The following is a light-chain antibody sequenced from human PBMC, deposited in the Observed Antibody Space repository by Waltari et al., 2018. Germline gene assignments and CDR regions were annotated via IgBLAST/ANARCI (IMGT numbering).Light chain of an antibody. J-gene: IGKJ5*01. V-gene: IGKV1-9*01. Sequence: DIQLTQSPSFLSASVGDRVTITCRASQDISSYLSWYQQKPEKAPNLLIYTASTLQSGVPSRFSGSRSGTEFTLTISSLQPEDFATYYCQQLNSYPLTFGQGTRLDIK. CDR2: TAS. CDR1: QDISSY. CDR3: QQLNSYPLT.